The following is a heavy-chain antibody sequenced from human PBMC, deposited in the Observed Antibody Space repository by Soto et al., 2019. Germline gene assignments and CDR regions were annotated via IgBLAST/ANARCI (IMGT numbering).Heavy chain of an antibody. V-gene: IGHV1-46*01. CDR2: INPSGGST. Sequence: ASVKVSCKASGYTFTSYYMHWVRQAPGQGLEWMGIINPSGGSTSYAQKFQGRVTMTRDTSTSTVYMELSSLRSEDTAVYYCARDQAPRITIFGVAPDVWGQGTTVTVSS. D-gene: IGHD3-3*01. CDR3: ARDQAPRITIFGVAPDV. J-gene: IGHJ6*02. CDR1: GYTFTSYY.